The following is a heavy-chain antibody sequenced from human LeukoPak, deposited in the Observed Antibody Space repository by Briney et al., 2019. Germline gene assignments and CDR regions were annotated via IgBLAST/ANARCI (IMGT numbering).Heavy chain of an antibody. V-gene: IGHV1-2*02. J-gene: IGHJ4*02. CDR1: GYTFTSYY. D-gene: IGHD3-9*01. CDR3: ARVRVLRYFDWLPYFDY. Sequence: ASVKVSCKASGYTFTSYYIHWVRQAPGQGLEWMGIISPSGGTTNYAQKFQGRVTMTRDTSISTAYMELSRLRSDDTAVYYCARVRVLRYFDWLPYFDYWGQGTLVTVSS. CDR2: ISPSGGTT.